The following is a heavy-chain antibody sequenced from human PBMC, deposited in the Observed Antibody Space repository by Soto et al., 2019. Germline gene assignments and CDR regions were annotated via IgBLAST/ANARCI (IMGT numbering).Heavy chain of an antibody. J-gene: IGHJ4*02. Sequence: GGSLILSCAASGFTFSSYAMSWVRQAPGKGLEWVSAISGSGGSTYYADSVKGRFTISRDNSKNTLYLQMNSLRAEDTAVYYCAKDHISKGAAFWSGYADYWGQGTLVTVSS. CDR3: AKDHISKGAAFWSGYADY. CDR1: GFTFSSYA. CDR2: ISGSGGST. D-gene: IGHD3-3*01. V-gene: IGHV3-23*01.